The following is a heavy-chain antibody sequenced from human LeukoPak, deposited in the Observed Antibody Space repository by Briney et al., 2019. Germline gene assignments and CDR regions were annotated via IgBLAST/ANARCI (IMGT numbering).Heavy chain of an antibody. CDR1: GFTFSYYG. D-gene: IGHD5-24*01. CDR2: IRYVERDK. Sequence: GGSLRLSCVASGFTFSYYGMHWVRQAPGKGLEWVAFIRYVERDKYYADSVKGRFTISRDNSKNTLYLQMNSLRAEDTAVYYCARDSLHTIHDYWGQGTLVTVSS. CDR3: ARDSLHTIHDY. V-gene: IGHV3-30*02. J-gene: IGHJ4*02.